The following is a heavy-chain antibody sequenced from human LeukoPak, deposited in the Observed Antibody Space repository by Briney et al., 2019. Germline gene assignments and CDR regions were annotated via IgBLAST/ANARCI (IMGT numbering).Heavy chain of an antibody. J-gene: IGHJ4*02. V-gene: IGHV3-7*01. CDR3: ARDFFAFGGVIALLDY. CDR1: GFTFSSYW. Sequence: GGSLRLSCAASGFTFSSYWMSWVRQAPGKGLEWVANIKQDGSEKYYVDSVKGRFTISRGNAKKSLYLQMNSLRDEDTAVYYCARDFFAFGGVIALLDYWGQGTLVTVSS. D-gene: IGHD3-16*02. CDR2: IKQDGSEK.